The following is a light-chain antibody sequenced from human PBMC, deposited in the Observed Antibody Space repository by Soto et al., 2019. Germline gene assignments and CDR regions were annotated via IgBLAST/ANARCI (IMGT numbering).Light chain of an antibody. Sequence: IVMTQSPGTLSVSPGERATLSCRASQNIGNKVGWYQQKPGQAPRLLIYCASTRATGIPVRFSGSGSGTEFTLTITSLQSEDAAVYYCQEYNYWHPITFGGGTKVEIK. CDR3: QEYNYWHPIT. V-gene: IGKV3-15*01. CDR1: QNIGNK. J-gene: IGKJ4*01. CDR2: CAS.